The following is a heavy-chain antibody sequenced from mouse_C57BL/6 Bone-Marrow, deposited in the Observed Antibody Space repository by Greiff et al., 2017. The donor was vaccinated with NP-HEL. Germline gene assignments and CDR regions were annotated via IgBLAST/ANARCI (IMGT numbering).Heavy chain of an antibody. CDR3: ARRLWDYFDY. CDR1: GYTFTSYG. CDR2: IYPRSGNT. V-gene: IGHV1-81*01. Sequence: VQLVESGAELARPGASVKLSCKASGYTFTSYGISWVKQRTGQGLEWIGEIYPRSGNTYYNEKFKGKATLTADKSSSTAYMELRSLTSEDSAVYFCARRLWDYFDYWGQGTTLTVSS. J-gene: IGHJ2*01. D-gene: IGHD1-1*02.